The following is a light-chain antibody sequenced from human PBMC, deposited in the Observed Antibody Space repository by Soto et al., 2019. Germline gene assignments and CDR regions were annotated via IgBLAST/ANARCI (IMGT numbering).Light chain of an antibody. J-gene: IGKJ1*01. CDR1: EGVSIY. CDR2: DAS. CDR3: QQYGISPWT. V-gene: IGKV3-20*01. Sequence: MVFTQSLAAVSLSPRERATLSCRASEGVSIYLAWYQQKPGQVPRLLIYDASSRATGVPDRFSGSGSATDFTLTISRLESEDFAVYYCQQYGISPWTFGQGTKVDIK.